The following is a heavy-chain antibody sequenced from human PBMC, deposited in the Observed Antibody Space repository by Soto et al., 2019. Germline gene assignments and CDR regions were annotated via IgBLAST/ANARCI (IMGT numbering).Heavy chain of an antibody. CDR1: GGSISSYY. Sequence: SETLSLTCTVSGGSISSYYWSWIRQPAGKGLEWIGRIYTSGSTNYNPSLKSRVTMSVDTSKNQFSLKLSSVTAADTAVYYCARGTVTYYDFWSGYLPYGMDVWGQGTTVTVSS. CDR2: IYTSGST. CDR3: ARGTVTYYDFWSGYLPYGMDV. J-gene: IGHJ6*02. D-gene: IGHD3-3*01. V-gene: IGHV4-4*07.